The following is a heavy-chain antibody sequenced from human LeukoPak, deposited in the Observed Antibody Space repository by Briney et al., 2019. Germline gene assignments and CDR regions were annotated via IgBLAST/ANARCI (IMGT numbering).Heavy chain of an antibody. CDR2: ISAYNGNT. D-gene: IGHD6-6*01. CDR3: ARDSYSSSPYFQH. Sequence: ASVKVSCKASGYTFTSYYMHWVRQAPGQGLEWMGWISAYNGNTNYAQKLQGRVTMTTDTSTSTAYMELRSLRSDDTAVYYCARDSYSSSPYFQHWGQGTLVTVSS. CDR1: GYTFTSYY. J-gene: IGHJ1*01. V-gene: IGHV1-18*04.